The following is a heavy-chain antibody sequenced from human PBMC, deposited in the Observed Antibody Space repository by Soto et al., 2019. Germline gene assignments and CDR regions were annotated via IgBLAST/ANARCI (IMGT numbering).Heavy chain of an antibody. CDR1: GFTFTSSA. CDR3: AREALMLPFGGANDY. V-gene: IGHV1-18*01. J-gene: IGHJ4*02. CDR2: ISAYNGNT. D-gene: IGHD3-16*01. Sequence: ASVKVSCKASGFTFTSSAVQWVRQARGQRLEWIGWISAYNGNTNYAQKLQGRVTMTTDTSTSTAYMELRSLRSDDTAVYYCAREALMLPFGGANDYWGQGTLVTVSS.